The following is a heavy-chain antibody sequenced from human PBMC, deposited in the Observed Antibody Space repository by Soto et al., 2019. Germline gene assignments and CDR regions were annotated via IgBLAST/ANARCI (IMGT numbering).Heavy chain of an antibody. V-gene: IGHV1-69*13. D-gene: IGHD1-20*01. CDR1: GGTFSSYA. Sequence: GASVKVSCKASGGTFSSYAISWVRQAPGQGLEWMGGIIPIFGTANYAQKFQGRVTITADESTSTAYMELSSLRSEDTAVYYGACEASITGSPFDYWGQGTLVPVSS. CDR2: IIPIFGTA. CDR3: ACEASITGSPFDY. J-gene: IGHJ4*02.